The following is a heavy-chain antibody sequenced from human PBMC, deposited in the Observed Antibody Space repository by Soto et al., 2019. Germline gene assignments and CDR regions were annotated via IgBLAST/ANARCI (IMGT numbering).Heavy chain of an antibody. CDR3: AKEGGYCSSTSCYGRVYY. D-gene: IGHD2-2*03. CDR1: GLTFSSYA. V-gene: IGHV3-23*01. J-gene: IGHJ4*02. Sequence: GSLRLSCAASGLTFSSYAMSWVRQAPGKGLEWVSAISGSGGSTYYADSVKGRFTISRDNSKNTLYLQMNSLRAEDTAVYYCAKEGGYCSSTSCYGRVYYWGQGTLVTVSS. CDR2: ISGSGGST.